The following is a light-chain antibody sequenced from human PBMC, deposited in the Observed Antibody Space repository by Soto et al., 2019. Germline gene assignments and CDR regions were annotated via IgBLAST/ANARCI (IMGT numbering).Light chain of an antibody. CDR1: SSDLGGYTY. CDR2: DVS. CDR3: TSYTSSSTPYV. V-gene: IGLV2-14*01. J-gene: IGLJ1*01. Sequence: SALTQPASVSGSPGQSITISCAGTSSDLGGYTYVSWYQQHPGKAPKLMIYDVSNRPSGVSNRFSGSKSGNTASLTISGLQAEDEADYYCTSYTSSSTPYVFGGGTKVTVL.